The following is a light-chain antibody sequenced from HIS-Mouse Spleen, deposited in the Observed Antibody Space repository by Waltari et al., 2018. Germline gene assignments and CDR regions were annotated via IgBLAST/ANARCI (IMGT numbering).Light chain of an antibody. J-gene: IGLJ2*01. CDR3: YSTDSSGNHRV. V-gene: IGLV3-10*01. CDR2: EDS. CDR1: ALPKKY. Sequence: SYELTQPPSVSVSPGQTARITCSGDALPKKYSYGYQQTSGQAPVLVIYEDSKRPSGIPERFSGSSSGTMATLTISGAQVEDEADYYCYSTDSSGNHRVFGGGTKLTVL.